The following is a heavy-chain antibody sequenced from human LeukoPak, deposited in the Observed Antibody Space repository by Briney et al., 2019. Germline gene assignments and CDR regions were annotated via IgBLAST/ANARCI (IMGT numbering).Heavy chain of an antibody. V-gene: IGHV3-11*06. J-gene: IGHJ4*02. CDR1: GFTFSDYY. Sequence: GGSLRLSCAASGFTFSDYYMSWIRQALGKGLEWVSYISRNSYTNYADSVKGRFTISRDNAKNSLYLQMASLRAEDTAVYYCARMGIAAVGAYYFDYWGQGTLVAVSS. D-gene: IGHD6-13*01. CDR3: ARMGIAAVGAYYFDY. CDR2: ISRNSYT.